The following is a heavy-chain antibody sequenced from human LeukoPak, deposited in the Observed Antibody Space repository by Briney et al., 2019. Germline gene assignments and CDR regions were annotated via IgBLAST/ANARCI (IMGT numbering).Heavy chain of an antibody. Sequence: PLASVKVSCKASGGTFSSYAISWVRQAPGQGLEWMGGIIPMFGTANYAQKFQGRVSITTGESTSRAYMELSSLRSEDTAVYYCARRRLASGLDPWGQGTQVTVSS. V-gene: IGHV1-69*05. CDR3: ARRRLASGLDP. D-gene: IGHD3-3*02. CDR2: IIPMFGTA. CDR1: GGTFSSYA. J-gene: IGHJ5*02.